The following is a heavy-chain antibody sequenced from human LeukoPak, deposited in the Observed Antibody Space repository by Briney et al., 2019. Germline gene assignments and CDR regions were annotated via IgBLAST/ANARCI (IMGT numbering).Heavy chain of an antibody. CDR3: ARAALAAQSNWFDP. Sequence: AASVKVSRKASGYTFTGYYMHWVRQAPGQGLEWMGWINPNSGGTNYAQKFQGRVTITTDESTSTAYMELSSLRSEDTAVYYCARAALAAQSNWFDPWGQGTLVTVSS. CDR2: INPNSGGT. CDR1: GYTFTGYY. J-gene: IGHJ5*02. D-gene: IGHD3-3*02. V-gene: IGHV1-2*02.